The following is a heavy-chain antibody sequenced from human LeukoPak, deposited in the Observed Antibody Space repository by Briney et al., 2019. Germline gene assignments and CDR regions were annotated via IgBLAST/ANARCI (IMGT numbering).Heavy chain of an antibody. V-gene: IGHV3-48*03. Sequence: GGSLRFSCAASGFTFCSYELKWVRQAPGQGLVWVSYISSAGASIYYAASVKGRCTISRDNAMNSLFLQMYSLRDEDTSVYYCARGKNGVGGYDILIDYGGQGTLVTVSS. CDR2: ISSAGASI. J-gene: IGHJ4*02. D-gene: IGHD3-9*01. CDR3: ARGKNGVGGYDILIDY. CDR1: GFTFCSYE.